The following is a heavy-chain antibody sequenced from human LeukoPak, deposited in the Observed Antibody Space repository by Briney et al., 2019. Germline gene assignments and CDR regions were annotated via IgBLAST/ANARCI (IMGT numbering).Heavy chain of an antibody. J-gene: IGHJ4*02. CDR1: GGTSSSYA. Sequence: SSVKVSCKASGGTSSSYAISWVRQAPGQGLEWMGGIIPIFGTANYAQKFQGRVTITTDESTSTAYMELSSLRSEDTAVYYCARGRANWGRRPSLHFDYWGQGTLVTVSS. V-gene: IGHV1-69*05. CDR3: ARGRANWGRRPSLHFDY. D-gene: IGHD7-27*01. CDR2: IIPIFGTA.